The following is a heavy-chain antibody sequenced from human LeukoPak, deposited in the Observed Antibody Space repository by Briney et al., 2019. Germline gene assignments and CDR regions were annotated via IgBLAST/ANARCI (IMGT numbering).Heavy chain of an antibody. J-gene: IGHJ6*02. V-gene: IGHV1-69*04. CDR1: GGTFSSYA. Sequence: ASVKVSCKASGGTFSSYAISWVRQAPGQGLEWMGRIIPILGIANYAQKFHGRVTITADKSTSTAYMELSSLRSEDTAVYYCASPTLHPDYGDYWFHYYGMDVWGQGTPVTVSS. CDR2: IIPILGIA. D-gene: IGHD4-17*01. CDR3: ASPTLHPDYGDYWFHYYGMDV.